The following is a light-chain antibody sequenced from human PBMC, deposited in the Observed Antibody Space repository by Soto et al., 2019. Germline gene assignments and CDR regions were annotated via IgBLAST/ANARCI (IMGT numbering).Light chain of an antibody. CDR1: SSNIGAGYD. Sequence: QSALTQPPSVSGAPGQRVTISCTGSSSNIGAGYDVHWYQQLPGTAPKLLIYGNSNRPSGVPDRFSGSKSGTSASLAITGLKAEDEAEYYCQSFDSSLSGYVFGTGTKLTVL. CDR3: QSFDSSLSGYV. J-gene: IGLJ1*01. V-gene: IGLV1-40*01. CDR2: GNS.